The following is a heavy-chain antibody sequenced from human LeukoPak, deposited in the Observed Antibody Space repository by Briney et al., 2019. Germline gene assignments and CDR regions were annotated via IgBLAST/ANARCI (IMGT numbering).Heavy chain of an antibody. CDR2: IKEDGSER. V-gene: IGHV3-7*01. Sequence: GGSLRLSCAASGFTFSYYWMSWVRQAPGKGLEWVANIKEDGSERYYVDSVKGRFTISRDNAKNSLYLQMDSLRTEDTAVYYCAGDMGSSSYYMDVWGKGTTVTVSS. CDR1: GFTFSYYW. J-gene: IGHJ6*03. D-gene: IGHD6-6*01. CDR3: AGDMGSSSYYMDV.